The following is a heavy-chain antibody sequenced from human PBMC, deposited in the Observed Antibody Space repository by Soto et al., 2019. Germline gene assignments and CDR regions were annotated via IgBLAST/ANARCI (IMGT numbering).Heavy chain of an antibody. V-gene: IGHV4-4*02. CDR1: GGSITNSNW. D-gene: IGHD2-21*01. Sequence: SETLSLTCTVSGGSITNSNWWSWVRLPPAKRLEWIGDIYHAGSTKYNPSLERRVTMSVDTYNNQFALTLTSVTAADTAVYFCARGPPIVCNTTPLGSWGQGSLVTVSS. J-gene: IGHJ4*02. CDR2: IYHAGST. CDR3: ARGPPIVCNTTPLGS.